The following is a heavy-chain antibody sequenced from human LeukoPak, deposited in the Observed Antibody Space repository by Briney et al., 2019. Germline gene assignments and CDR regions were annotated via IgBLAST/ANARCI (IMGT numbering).Heavy chain of an antibody. J-gene: IGHJ4*02. CDR3: AREYCYGSGSLNY. CDR1: GFTVSSNY. Sequence: PGGSLRLSCAASGFTVSSNYMSWVRQAPGKGLEWVSVIYSGGSTYYADSVKGRFTISRDNSKNTLYLQMNSLRAEDTAVYYCAREYCYGSGSLNYWGQGTLVTVSS. CDR2: IYSGGST. D-gene: IGHD3-10*01. V-gene: IGHV3-53*01.